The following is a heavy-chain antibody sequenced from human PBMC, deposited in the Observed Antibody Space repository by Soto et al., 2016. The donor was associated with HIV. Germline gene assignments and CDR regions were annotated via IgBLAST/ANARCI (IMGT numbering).Heavy chain of an antibody. CDR3: ARGGDIWNMTTISGFXY. CDR2: INHSGSS. Sequence: QVQLQQWGAGLLKPSETLSLTCAVYGGTFSGYYWSWIRQSPGTGLERIGDINHSGSSTYNPSLKSRVTMLVDTSKNQFXLRLNSVTAADTAVYYCARGGDIWNMTTISGFXYWGQGNLGPPSPQ. CDR1: GGTFSGYY. J-gene: IGHJ4*02. V-gene: IGHV4-34*01. D-gene: IGHD1-1*01.